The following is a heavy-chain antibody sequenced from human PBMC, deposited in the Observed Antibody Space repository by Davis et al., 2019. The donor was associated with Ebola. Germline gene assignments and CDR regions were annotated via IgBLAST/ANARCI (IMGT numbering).Heavy chain of an antibody. V-gene: IGHV3-30-3*01. CDR1: GFTFSSYA. Sequence: PGGSLRFSCAASGFTFSSYAMHWVRQAPGKGLEWVAVISYDGSNKYYADSVKGRFTISRDNAKNSLYLQMNSLRAEDTAVYYCAREEYYYDSRWWGGMDVWGQGTTVTVSS. CDR3: AREEYYYDSRWWGGMDV. J-gene: IGHJ6*02. CDR2: ISYDGSNK. D-gene: IGHD3-22*01.